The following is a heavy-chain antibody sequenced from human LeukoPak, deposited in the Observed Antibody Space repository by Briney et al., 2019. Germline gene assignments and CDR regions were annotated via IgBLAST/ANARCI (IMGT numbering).Heavy chain of an antibody. CDR3: ARSARLMKGVVEVTALDD. D-gene: IGHD3-3*01. Sequence: GGSLRLSCAASGFTFSSYSMNWVRQAPGKGLEWVSSISSSSSYIYYADSVKGRFTISRDNAKNSLYLQMNSLRADDTAVYYCARSARLMKGVVEVTALDDWGQGTLVTVSS. J-gene: IGHJ4*02. CDR2: ISSSSSYI. V-gene: IGHV3-21*01. CDR1: GFTFSSYS.